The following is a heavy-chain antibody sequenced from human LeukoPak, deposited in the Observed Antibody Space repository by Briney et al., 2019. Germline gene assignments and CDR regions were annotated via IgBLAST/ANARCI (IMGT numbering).Heavy chain of an antibody. CDR1: GGSFSGYY. D-gene: IGHD6-13*01. V-gene: IGHV4-34*01. CDR3: ARATLAAAGPRLAFDI. J-gene: IGHJ3*02. Sequence: SETLSLTCAVYGGSFSGYYWSWIRQPPGRGLEWTGEINHSGSTNYNPSLKSRVTISVDTSKNQFSLKLSSVTAADTAVYYCARATLAAAGPRLAFDIWGQGTMVTVSS. CDR2: INHSGST.